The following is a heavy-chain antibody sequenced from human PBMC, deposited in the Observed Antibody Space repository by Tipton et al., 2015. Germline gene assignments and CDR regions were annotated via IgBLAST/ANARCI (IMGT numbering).Heavy chain of an antibody. V-gene: IGHV3-33*01. J-gene: IGHJ4*02. CDR2: IWYDGSDK. CDR1: GFSFSSFC. Sequence: RSLRLSCAASGFSFSSFCMHWVRQAPGEGLEWVAAIWYDGSDKYYAESLNGRVTISRDNSKNTVSLQMNSLRAEDTAVYYCARDPAGVRGNCGLWGQGTLVSVSS. CDR3: ARDPAGVRGNCGL. D-gene: IGHD4-23*01.